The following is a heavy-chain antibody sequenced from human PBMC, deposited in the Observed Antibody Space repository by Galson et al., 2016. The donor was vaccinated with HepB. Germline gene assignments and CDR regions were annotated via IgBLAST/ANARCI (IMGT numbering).Heavy chain of an antibody. Sequence: SVKVSCKASGYAFGNNGISWVRQAPGQGLEWMGWIGGFNGNTKYAQRLQGRVTMTTDTSTSTAYMEMGSLTSDDTATDYCARGSGDDYFDFWGQGTRVTVSS. J-gene: IGHJ4*02. D-gene: IGHD1-26*01. CDR1: GYAFGNNG. V-gene: IGHV1-18*04. CDR3: ARGSGDDYFDF. CDR2: IGGFNGNT.